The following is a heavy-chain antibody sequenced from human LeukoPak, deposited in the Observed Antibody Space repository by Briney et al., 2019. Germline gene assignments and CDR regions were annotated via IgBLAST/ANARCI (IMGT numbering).Heavy chain of an antibody. J-gene: IGHJ4*02. CDR3: AGRALEAAAFDY. CDR1: GYSISSAYF. V-gene: IGHV4-38-2*02. D-gene: IGHD6-13*01. Sequence: SETLSLTCTVSGYSISSAYFWGWIRQPPGKGMEWIGSMYQSGSTNYNPSLKSRVAISVDTSENQFSLRLSSVTAADTAVYYCAGRALEAAAFDYWGQGTLVTVFS. CDR2: MYQSGST.